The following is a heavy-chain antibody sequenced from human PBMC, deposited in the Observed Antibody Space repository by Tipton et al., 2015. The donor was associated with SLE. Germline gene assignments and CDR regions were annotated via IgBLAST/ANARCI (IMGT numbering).Heavy chain of an antibody. V-gene: IGHV4-34*01. CDR2: INHSGST. CDR1: GGSFSGYY. Sequence: TLSLTCAVYGGSFSGYYWSWIRQPPGKGLEWIGEINHSGSTDYNPSLKSRVTISEDTSKNQFSLKLSSVTAADTAVYSCARILELSLSAFDAWGQGTIVTVSS. J-gene: IGHJ3*01. D-gene: IGHD1-7*01. CDR3: ARILELSLSAFDA.